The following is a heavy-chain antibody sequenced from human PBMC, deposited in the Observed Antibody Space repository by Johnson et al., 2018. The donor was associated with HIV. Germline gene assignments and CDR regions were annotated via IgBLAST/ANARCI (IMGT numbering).Heavy chain of an antibody. CDR1: GFTVSSNY. Sequence: VQLVESGGGLIQPGGSLRLSCAASGFTVSSNYMSWVRQAPGKGLEWVSVIYSGGSTYTADSVKGRFTISRDNSKNTLYLQMNSLRVEDTAVYYCARLGFYNWNGGGALDIWGQGTMVTVSS. CDR2: IYSGGST. J-gene: IGHJ3*02. V-gene: IGHV3-53*01. D-gene: IGHD1-20*01. CDR3: ARLGFYNWNGGGALDI.